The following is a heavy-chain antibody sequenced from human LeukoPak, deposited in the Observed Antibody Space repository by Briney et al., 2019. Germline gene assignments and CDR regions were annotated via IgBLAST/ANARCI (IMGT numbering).Heavy chain of an antibody. V-gene: IGHV1-2*02. CDR1: GYTFTGYY. D-gene: IGHD2-8*02. J-gene: IGHJ3*02. CDR3: ARVEVVYSGFVDGDAFDI. CDR2: INPNSGGT. Sequence: GASVKVSCKASGYTFTGYYMHWVRQAPGQGLEWMGWINPNSGGTNYAQKFQGRVTMTRDTSISTAYMELSRLRSDDTAVYYCARVEVVYSGFVDGDAFDIWGQGTMVTVSS.